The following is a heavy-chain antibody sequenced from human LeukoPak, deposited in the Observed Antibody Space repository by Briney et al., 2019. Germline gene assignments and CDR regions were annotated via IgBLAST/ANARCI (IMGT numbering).Heavy chain of an antibody. CDR3: ARELRQQLRYYNYYYGMDV. J-gene: IGHJ6*02. CDR2: ISAYNGNT. CDR1: GYTFTSYG. V-gene: IGHV1-18*01. D-gene: IGHD6-13*01. Sequence: ASVKVSCKASGYTFTSYGISWVRQAPGQGLEWMGWISAYNGNTNYAQKLQGRVTMTTDTSTSTAYMELRSLRSDDTAVYYCARELRQQLRYYNYYYGMDVWGQGTTVTVSS.